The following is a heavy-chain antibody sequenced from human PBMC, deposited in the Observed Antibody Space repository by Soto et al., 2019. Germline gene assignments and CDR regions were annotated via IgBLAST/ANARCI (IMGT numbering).Heavy chain of an antibody. D-gene: IGHD5-12*01. V-gene: IGHV5-51*01. Sequence: GESVKISCKTSGYGFTDYWIGWVRQMPGKGLEWMGIIYPSDSDARYSPSFQGQVTISADKSVSTAYLQWSNLKASDAAIYYCARHEYSPYYFYNYGMDVWGQGTTVTVSS. CDR3: ARHEYSPYYFYNYGMDV. CDR1: GYGFTDYW. J-gene: IGHJ6*02. CDR2: IYPSDSDA.